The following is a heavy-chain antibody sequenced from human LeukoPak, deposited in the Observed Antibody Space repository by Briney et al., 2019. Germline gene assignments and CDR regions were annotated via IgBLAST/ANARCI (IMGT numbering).Heavy chain of an antibody. CDR3: AKGFDWFFDY. D-gene: IGHD3-9*01. V-gene: IGHV3-30*18. CDR1: GFTFSSYG. Sequence: GRSLRLSCAASGFTFSSYGMHWVRQAPGKGLGWVAVISYDGSNKYYADSVKGRFTISRDNSKNTLYLQMNSLRAEDTAVYYCAKGFDWFFDYWGQGTLVTVSS. CDR2: ISYDGSNK. J-gene: IGHJ4*02.